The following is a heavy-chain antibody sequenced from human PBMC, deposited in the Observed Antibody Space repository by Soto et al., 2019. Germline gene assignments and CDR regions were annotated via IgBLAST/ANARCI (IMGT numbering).Heavy chain of an antibody. Sequence: QVQLQESGPGLVKPSQTLSLTCTVSGGSISSGGYYWSWIRQHPGKGLEWIGYIYYSGSTYYNPSLKSRVTISVDTAKNQFSLKLSSVTAADTAVYYCARAVVVVSTWFDRWGQGTLVTVSS. CDR2: IYYSGST. CDR3: ARAVVVVSTWFDR. CDR1: GGSISSGGYY. V-gene: IGHV4-31*03. D-gene: IGHD2-15*01. J-gene: IGHJ5*02.